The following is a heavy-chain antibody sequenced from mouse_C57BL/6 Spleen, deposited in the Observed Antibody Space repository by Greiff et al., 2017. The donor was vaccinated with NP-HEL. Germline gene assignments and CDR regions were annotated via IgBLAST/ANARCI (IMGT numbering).Heavy chain of an antibody. CDR1: GYSITSGYY. CDR2: ISYDGSN. J-gene: IGHJ2*01. D-gene: IGHD1-1*01. CDR3: AREAYDGSSFYYFDY. V-gene: IGHV3-6*01. Sequence: EVQLQESGPGLVKPSQSLSLTCSVTGYSITSGYYWNWIRQFPGNKLEWMGYISYDGSNNYNPSLKNRISITRDTSKNQFFLKLNSVTTEDTATYYCAREAYDGSSFYYFDYWGQGTTLTVSS.